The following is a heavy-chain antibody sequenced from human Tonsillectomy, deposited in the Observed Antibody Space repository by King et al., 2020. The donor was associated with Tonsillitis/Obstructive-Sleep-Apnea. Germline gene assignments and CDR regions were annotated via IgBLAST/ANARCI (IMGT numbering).Heavy chain of an antibody. D-gene: IGHD3-9*01. CDR2: IYYSGST. CDR3: ARAPYEFLTYGLDV. CDR1: GGSISSYY. J-gene: IGHJ6*02. Sequence: QLQESGPGLVKPSETLSLTCTVSGGSISSYYWSWIRQPPGKGLEWIGYIYYSGSTNYNPSLKSRVTISIDMSKNQFSLKLSSVTAADTAVYYCARAPYEFLTYGLDVWGQGTTVTVSS. V-gene: IGHV4-59*01.